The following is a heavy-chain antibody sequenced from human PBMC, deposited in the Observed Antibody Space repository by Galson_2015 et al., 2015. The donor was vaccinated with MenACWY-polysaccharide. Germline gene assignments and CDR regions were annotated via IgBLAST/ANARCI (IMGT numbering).Heavy chain of an antibody. J-gene: IGHJ4*02. CDR2: INSSGTT. Sequence: ALILSCSAAAVTVSGNYVSWGRQAPGKGREWVAAINSSGTTYYADSVKGRFTISRDNAKNTLYLQMNSLKAEAMAVYYCARNPAGHYFDCWGQGTLVTVSS. CDR3: ARNPAGHYFDC. CDR1: AVTVSGNY. D-gene: IGHD6-19*01. V-gene: IGHV3-66*01.